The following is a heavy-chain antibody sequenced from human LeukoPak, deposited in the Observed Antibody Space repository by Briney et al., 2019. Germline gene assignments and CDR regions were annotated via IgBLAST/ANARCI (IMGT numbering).Heavy chain of an antibody. D-gene: IGHD2-2*02. CDR2: INHSGST. CDR3: ARGLGAAAIPGYYYYCYMDV. Sequence: PSETLSLTCAVYGGSFSGYYWSWIRQPPGKGLEWIGEINHSGSTNYNPSLKSRVTISVDTSKNQFSLKLSSVTAADTAVYYCARGLGAAAIPGYYYYCYMDVWGKGTTVTVSS. CDR1: GGSFSGYY. J-gene: IGHJ6*03. V-gene: IGHV4-34*01.